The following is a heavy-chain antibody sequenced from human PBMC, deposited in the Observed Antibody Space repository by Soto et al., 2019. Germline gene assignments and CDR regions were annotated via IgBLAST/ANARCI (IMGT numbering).Heavy chain of an antibody. CDR2: IWYDGSNK. D-gene: IGHD6-13*01. V-gene: IGHV3-33*01. CDR3: ARALSSSWYGRYFDY. CDR1: GFTFSSYG. Sequence: QVQLVESGGGVVQPGRSLRLSCAASGFTFSSYGMHWVRQAPGKGLEWVAVIWYDGSNKYYADSVKGRFTISRDNSKNTLYLQMNSLRSEDTAVYYWARALSSSWYGRYFDYWGQGTLVTVSS. J-gene: IGHJ4*02.